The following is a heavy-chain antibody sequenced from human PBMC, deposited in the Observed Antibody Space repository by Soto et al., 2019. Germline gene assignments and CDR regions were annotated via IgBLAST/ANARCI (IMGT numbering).Heavy chain of an antibody. CDR3: AREGERNGVAKFDF. V-gene: IGHV3-30-3*01. Sequence: QVQLVESGGGVVQPGRSLRLYCAASGFTFSSSAMHWVRQAPGKGLEWVAILSYHGSNKFYADSLKGRFTISRDNSKSTLYLQMNSLRTEDTAVYYCAREGERNGVAKFDFWGQGTLVTVSS. D-gene: IGHD3-16*01. CDR1: GFTFSSSA. CDR2: LSYHGSNK. J-gene: IGHJ4*02.